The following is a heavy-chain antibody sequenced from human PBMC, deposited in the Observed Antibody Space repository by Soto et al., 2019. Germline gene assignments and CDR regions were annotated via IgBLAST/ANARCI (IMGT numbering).Heavy chain of an antibody. Sequence: GASVTGSCTASGGTFSSYAISWVRQAPGQGLEWMGGIIPIFGTANYAQKFQGRVTITADESTSTAYMELSSLRSEDAAVYYCARDAETGTTVGWFDPWGQGTLVTVSS. CDR3: ARDAETGTTVGWFDP. D-gene: IGHD1-7*01. CDR1: GGTFSSYA. J-gene: IGHJ5*02. V-gene: IGHV1-69*13. CDR2: IIPIFGTA.